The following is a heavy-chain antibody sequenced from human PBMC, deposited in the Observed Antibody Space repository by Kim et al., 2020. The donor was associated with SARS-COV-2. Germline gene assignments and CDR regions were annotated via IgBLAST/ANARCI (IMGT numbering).Heavy chain of an antibody. V-gene: IGHV4-34*01. CDR2: INHSGST. CDR3: ARGRSSIWYFDL. Sequence: SETLSLTCAVYGGSFSGYYWSWIRQPPGKGLEWIGEINHSGSTNYNPSLKSRVTISVDTSKNQFSLKLSSVTAADTAVYYCARGRSSIWYFDLWGRGTLVTVSS. J-gene: IGHJ2*01. CDR1: GGSFSGYY.